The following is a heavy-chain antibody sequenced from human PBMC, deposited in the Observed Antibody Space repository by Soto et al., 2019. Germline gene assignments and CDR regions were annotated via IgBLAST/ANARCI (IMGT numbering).Heavy chain of an antibody. CDR3: AHRDSTGTTTYFDS. Sequence: QLTLKEAGPTLVKPPETLTLTCTFSGFSFTTTRMGVGWPRQPPGKALEWLAIIYWDGESRYNPLLRRRLTLTEDTSKNQVVLTMTNMDPKDTATYYCAHRDSTGTTTYFDSWGQGIPVTVAS. D-gene: IGHD1-1*01. V-gene: IGHV2-5*02. CDR1: GFSFTTTRMG. J-gene: IGHJ4*02. CDR2: IYWDGES.